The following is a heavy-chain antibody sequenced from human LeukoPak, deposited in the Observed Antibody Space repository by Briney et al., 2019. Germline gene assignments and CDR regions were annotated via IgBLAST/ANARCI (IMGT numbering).Heavy chain of an antibody. Sequence: GGSLRLSCAASGFTFSNYNMNWVRQAPGKGLEWVSAITSSGGSTYYGDSVKGRFTISRDNSRNTLYLQMNSLRVDDTAVYYCARDLCWGCFDDWGQGNLVTVSS. CDR2: ITSSGGST. J-gene: IGHJ4*02. CDR1: GFTFSNYN. CDR3: ARDLCWGCFDD. D-gene: IGHD3-10*02. V-gene: IGHV3-23*01.